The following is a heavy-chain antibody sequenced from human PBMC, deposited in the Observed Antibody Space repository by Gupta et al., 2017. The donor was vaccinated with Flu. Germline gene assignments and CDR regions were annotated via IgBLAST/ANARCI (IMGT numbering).Heavy chain of an antibody. J-gene: IGHJ4*02. CDR1: GYY. Sequence: GYYWSWIRQPAEKGLEWIGRIYTSGSTNYNPSLKSRVTFSVDTSKNQFSLKLSSVTAADTAGYYCARGYCSGGNCYYFDYWGQGTLVTVSS. CDR3: ARGYCSGGNCYYFDY. D-gene: IGHD2-15*01. CDR2: IYTSGST. V-gene: IGHV4-4*07.